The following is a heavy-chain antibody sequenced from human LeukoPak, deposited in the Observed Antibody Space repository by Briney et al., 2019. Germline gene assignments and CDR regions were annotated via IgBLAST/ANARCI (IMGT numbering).Heavy chain of an antibody. CDR1: GITLSTYW. Sequence: GGSLRLSCVASGITLSTYWMHWVRQAPGKGLVWVSLIKSDGSSTSYADSVKGRFTISRDNAKNTLYLHMSSLRAEDTALYYCARVPRRFCSSGPCSPFWYFDLWGRGTLVTVSS. V-gene: IGHV3-74*01. D-gene: IGHD2-2*01. CDR3: ARVPRRFCSSGPCSPFWYFDL. J-gene: IGHJ2*01. CDR2: IKSDGSST.